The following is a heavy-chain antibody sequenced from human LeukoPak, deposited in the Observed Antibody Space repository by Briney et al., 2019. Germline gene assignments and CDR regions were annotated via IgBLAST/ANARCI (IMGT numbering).Heavy chain of an antibody. J-gene: IGHJ4*02. CDR1: GYTFTSYD. CDR3: AREDHYDSGSSDY. Sequence: GASVKVSCKASGYTFTSYDINWVRQATGQGLEWMGWMNPNSGNTAYAQKFQGRVTITRNTSISTAYMELSSLRSEDTAIYYCAREDHYDSGSSDYWGQGTLVTVSS. D-gene: IGHD3-22*01. CDR2: MNPNSGNT. V-gene: IGHV1-8*03.